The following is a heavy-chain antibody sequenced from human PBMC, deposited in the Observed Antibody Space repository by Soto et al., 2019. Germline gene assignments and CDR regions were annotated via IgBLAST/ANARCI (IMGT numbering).Heavy chain of an antibody. J-gene: IGHJ4*02. V-gene: IGHV1-2*06. Sequence: QVQLVQSGAEVKHPGASVKVSCKASGYSFNVYYMQWLRQAPGQGLEWMGRINPASGGTNYEQKFQGRITMTRDTSISTVYMELSRLTFDDTAVYYCAGGGSGWFKFDYWGQGTLVTVSS. CDR1: GYSFNVYY. D-gene: IGHD6-19*01. CDR2: INPASGGT. CDR3: AGGGSGWFKFDY.